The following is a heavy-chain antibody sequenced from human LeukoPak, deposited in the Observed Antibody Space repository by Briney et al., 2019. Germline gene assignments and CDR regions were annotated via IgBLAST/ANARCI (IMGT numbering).Heavy chain of an antibody. Sequence: GEPLQISCKGSGYRFTSYWIGWVRQMPGKGLEWMGIIYPGDSETRYSPSFQGQVTISADKSITTAYLQWSNLKASDSAIYYCARPHDYSNYYGMDVWGQGTTVTVSS. J-gene: IGHJ6*02. CDR3: ARPHDYSNYYGMDV. D-gene: IGHD4-11*01. CDR2: IYPGDSET. CDR1: GYRFTSYW. V-gene: IGHV5-51*01.